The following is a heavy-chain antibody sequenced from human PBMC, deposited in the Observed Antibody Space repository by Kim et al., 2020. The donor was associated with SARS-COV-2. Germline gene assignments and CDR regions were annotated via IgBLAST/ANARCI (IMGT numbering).Heavy chain of an antibody. J-gene: IGHJ4*02. CDR3: AKDTLGMVVVTATYGPLDY. D-gene: IGHD2-21*02. Sequence: GRFTISRGNSKNTLYLQMNSLRAEDTAVYYCAKDTLGMVVVTATYGPLDYWGQGTLVTVSS. V-gene: IGHV3-30*02.